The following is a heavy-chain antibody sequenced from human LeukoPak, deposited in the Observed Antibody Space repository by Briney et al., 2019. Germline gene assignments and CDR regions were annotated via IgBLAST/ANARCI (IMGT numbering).Heavy chain of an antibody. J-gene: IGHJ4*02. CDR2: IYSGGRT. CDR1: RFTVSSNY. V-gene: IGHV3-66*01. D-gene: IGHD3-10*01. Sequence: GGSLRLSCAASRFTVSSNYMSWVRQAPGKGLEWVSVIYSGGRTDYADSVKGRFSISRDSSKNTLYLQMNSLTAEDTAVYYCARENGRGVISPYYDVWGQGTLVTVSS. CDR3: ARENGRGVISPYYDV.